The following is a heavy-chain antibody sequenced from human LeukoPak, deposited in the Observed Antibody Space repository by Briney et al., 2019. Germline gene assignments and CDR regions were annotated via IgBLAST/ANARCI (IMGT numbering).Heavy chain of an antibody. CDR2: IYTSGST. CDR1: GGSTNSGSYY. Sequence: SETLSLTCTVSGGSTNSGSYYWSWIRQPAGKGLEWIGRIYTSGSTNYNPSLKSRVTISVDTSKNQFSLKLTSVTAADTAVYYCARAFHCSTTSCYTRGLDYWGQGTLVTVSS. CDR3: ARAFHCSTTSCYTRGLDY. J-gene: IGHJ4*02. V-gene: IGHV4-61*02. D-gene: IGHD2-2*02.